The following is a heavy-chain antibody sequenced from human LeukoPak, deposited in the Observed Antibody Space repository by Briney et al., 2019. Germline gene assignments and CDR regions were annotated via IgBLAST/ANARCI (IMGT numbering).Heavy chain of an antibody. Sequence: SETLSLTCAVSGGSISSNNWWIWVRQSPEKGLEWIGEIYHDGSTNYNPSLKSRVTISMDKSKNQLSLKLNFVTAADTAAYYCARDRGGYTYSHDYWGQGTLVTVSS. D-gene: IGHD5-18*01. V-gene: IGHV4-4*02. J-gene: IGHJ4*02. CDR1: GGSISSNNW. CDR2: IYHDGST. CDR3: ARDRGGYTYSHDY.